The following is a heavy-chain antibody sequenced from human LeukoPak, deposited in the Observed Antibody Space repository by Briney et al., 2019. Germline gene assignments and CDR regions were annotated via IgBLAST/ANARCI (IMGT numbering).Heavy chain of an antibody. Sequence: GGSLRLSCSASGFTFSSYGMHWVRQAPGKGLDWVAVVWYEGTNKYYADSVRGRFTISRDNSKNTLYLQMNSLRAEDTAVYYCARDGYYYDSSGYYYQFDYWGQGTLVTASS. V-gene: IGHV3-33*01. D-gene: IGHD3-22*01. CDR2: VWYEGTNK. CDR1: GFTFSSYG. J-gene: IGHJ4*02. CDR3: ARDGYYYDSSGYYYQFDY.